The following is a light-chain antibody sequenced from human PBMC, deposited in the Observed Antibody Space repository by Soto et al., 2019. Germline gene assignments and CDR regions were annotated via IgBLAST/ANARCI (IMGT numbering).Light chain of an antibody. CDR2: DND. CDR3: GTWDSSLSTFV. CDR1: VSNIENNF. V-gene: IGLV1-51*01. J-gene: IGLJ1*01. Sequence: QSVLTQPPSVSPAPGQRVTISCSRSVSNIENNFFSWYQQLPGAAPKLLIYDNDKRPSGVPDRFSGSKSATSATLAITGLQTGDEADFYCGTWDSSLSTFVFGAGTKVTVL.